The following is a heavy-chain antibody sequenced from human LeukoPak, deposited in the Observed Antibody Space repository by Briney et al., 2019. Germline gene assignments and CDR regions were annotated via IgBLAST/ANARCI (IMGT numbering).Heavy chain of an antibody. D-gene: IGHD6-13*01. CDR3: ARDLRSSSWSYYFDC. J-gene: IGHJ4*02. CDR2: VFYSGST. Sequence: SETLSLTCTVSGDSIREYYWSWIRQPPGKGLEWIGYVFYSGSTNYNPSLKSRVTTSVDTSKNQLSLKLSSVTAADTAVYYCARDLRSSSWSYYFDCWGQGTLVTVSS. CDR1: GDSIREYY. V-gene: IGHV4-59*01.